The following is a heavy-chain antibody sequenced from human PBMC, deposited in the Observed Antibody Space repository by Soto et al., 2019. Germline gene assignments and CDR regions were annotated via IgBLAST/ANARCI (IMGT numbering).Heavy chain of an antibody. CDR3: VHSRGSPQYYYYYSLDV. CDR1: GFSLSTSAVG. CDR2: IYWDGDK. Sequence: QITLKESSPVLVKPTQTLTLTCSFSGFSLSTSAVGVGWIRQPPGKALEWLALIYWDGDKRYSPSLKSRLTITKDTSKNQVVLTMTNMDPVDTATYFCVHSRGSPQYYYYYSLDVWGQGTTVTVSS. V-gene: IGHV2-5*02. J-gene: IGHJ6*02. D-gene: IGHD1-26*01.